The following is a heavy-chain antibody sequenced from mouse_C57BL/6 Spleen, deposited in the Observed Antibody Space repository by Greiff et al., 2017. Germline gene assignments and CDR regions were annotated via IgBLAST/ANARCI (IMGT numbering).Heavy chain of an antibody. CDR2: INPSSGYT. CDR3: ARGGGDYYAMDY. CDR1: GYTFTSYT. J-gene: IGHJ4*01. V-gene: IGHV1-4*01. Sequence: QVHVKQSGAELARPGASVKMSCKASGYTFTSYTMHWVKQRPGQGLEWIGYINPSSGYTKYNQKFKDKATLTADKSSSTAYMQLSSLTSEDSAVYYCARGGGDYYAMDYWGQGTSVTVSS.